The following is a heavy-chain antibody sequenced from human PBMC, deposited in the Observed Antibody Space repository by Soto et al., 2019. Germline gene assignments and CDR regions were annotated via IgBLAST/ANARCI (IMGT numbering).Heavy chain of an antibody. CDR3: ARSGRAAAGTDPTHGMDV. CDR2: INPSGGST. J-gene: IGHJ6*02. Sequence: ASVKVSCKASGYTFTSYYMHWVRQAPGQGLEWMGIINPSGGSTSYAQKFQGRVTMTRDTSTSTVYMELSSLRSADTAVYYCARSGRAAAGTDPTHGMDVWGQGTTVTVSS. CDR1: GYTFTSYY. D-gene: IGHD6-13*01. V-gene: IGHV1-46*01.